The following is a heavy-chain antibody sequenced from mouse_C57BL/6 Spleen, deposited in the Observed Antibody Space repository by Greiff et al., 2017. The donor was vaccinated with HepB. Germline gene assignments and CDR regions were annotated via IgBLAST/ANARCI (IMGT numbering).Heavy chain of an antibody. CDR1: GYAFNSYW. CDR3: AVDYYGSSYDAMDY. V-gene: IGHV1-80*01. J-gene: IGHJ4*01. CDR2: IYPGDGDT. Sequence: QVTLKESGAELVKPGASVKISCKASGYAFNSYWMNWVKQRPGKGLEWIGQIYPGDGDTNYNGKFKGKATLTADKSSSTAYMQLSSLTSEDSAVYFCAVDYYGSSYDAMDYWGQGTSVTVSS. D-gene: IGHD1-1*01.